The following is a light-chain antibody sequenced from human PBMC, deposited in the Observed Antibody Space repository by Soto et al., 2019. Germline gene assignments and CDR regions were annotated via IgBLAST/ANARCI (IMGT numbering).Light chain of an antibody. CDR2: EVS. CDR3: SSYSISTAYL. Sequence: QSALTQPASVSGSPGQSITISCTGTSSDVGVYDYVSWYQLHPGEAPKLMVFEVSNRPSGVSYRFSGSKSGNTASLTISGLQAEDEADYFCSSYSISTAYLFGTGTKVTVL. V-gene: IGLV2-14*01. J-gene: IGLJ1*01. CDR1: SSDVGVYDY.